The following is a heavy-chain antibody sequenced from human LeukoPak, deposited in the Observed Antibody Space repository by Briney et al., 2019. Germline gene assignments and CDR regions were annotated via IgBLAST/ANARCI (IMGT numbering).Heavy chain of an antibody. CDR3: ARGSRYYGSGSYPIKRRCYFDY. Sequence: PSETLSLTSAVSGGSFRGYFWSRIRHPPRKGLEWIGEINLRGSTNYNPSQKSRVTISVDTSKNQFSLKLSSVTAADTAVYYCARGSRYYGSGSYPIKRRCYFDYWGQGTLVTVSS. CDR2: INLRGST. V-gene: IGHV4-34*01. J-gene: IGHJ4*02. D-gene: IGHD3-10*01. CDR1: GGSFRGYF.